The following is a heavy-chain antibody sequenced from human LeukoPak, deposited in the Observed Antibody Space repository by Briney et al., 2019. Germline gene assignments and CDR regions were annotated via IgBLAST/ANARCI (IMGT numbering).Heavy chain of an antibody. CDR3: ATGYSSGWRIKDAFDI. J-gene: IGHJ3*02. CDR2: ISSSSSYI. CDR1: GFTFSSYS. Sequence: GGSLRLSCAASGFTFSSYSMNWVRQAPGKGLEWVSSISSSSSYIYYADSVKGRFTISRDNAKNSLYLQMNSLRAEDTAVYYCATGYSSGWRIKDAFDIWGQGTMVTVSS. V-gene: IGHV3-21*01. D-gene: IGHD6-19*01.